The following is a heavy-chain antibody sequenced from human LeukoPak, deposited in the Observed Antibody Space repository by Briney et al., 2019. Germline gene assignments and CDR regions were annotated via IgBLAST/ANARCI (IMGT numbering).Heavy chain of an antibody. Sequence: GGSLRLSCAASGFTFSIYGMEWVRQAPGKGLEWVAVISYDGSNKYYADSVKGRFTISRDNSKNTLYLQMNSLRAEDTAVYYCAKDGCTNGVCSPYYYYYYMDVWGKGTTVTVSS. J-gene: IGHJ6*03. CDR2: ISYDGSNK. D-gene: IGHD2-8*01. CDR1: GFTFSIYG. V-gene: IGHV3-30*18. CDR3: AKDGCTNGVCSPYYYYYYMDV.